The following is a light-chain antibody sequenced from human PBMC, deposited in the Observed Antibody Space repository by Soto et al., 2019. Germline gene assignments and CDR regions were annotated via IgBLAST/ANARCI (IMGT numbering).Light chain of an antibody. CDR2: AAS. CDR3: QASYNTRTFT. CDR1: QSISNY. J-gene: IGKJ3*01. Sequence: DIQMTQSPSSLSASVGDRVTITCRASQSISNYLNWYQQKPGKAPKLLIFAASNLQSGVPSRFSGSGSGTDFTLTISSLQTDDCVNNYCQASYNTRTFTLGPATKVDSK. V-gene: IGKV1-39*01.